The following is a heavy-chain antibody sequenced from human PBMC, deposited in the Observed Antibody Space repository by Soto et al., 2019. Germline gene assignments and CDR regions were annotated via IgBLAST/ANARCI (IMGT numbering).Heavy chain of an antibody. J-gene: IGHJ6*02. CDR2: IDPNSGGT. V-gene: IGHV1-2*04. CDR3: ARVNWGLYLTTSIGYGVDV. Sequence: ASVKVSCKASGYTFTGYYMHWVRQAPGQGLEWMGWIDPNSGGTNYAQKFQGWVTMTRDTSISTAYMELSRLRSDDTAVYYCARVNWGLYLTTSIGYGVDVWGQGTTVTVSS. D-gene: IGHD4-4*01. CDR1: GYTFTGYY.